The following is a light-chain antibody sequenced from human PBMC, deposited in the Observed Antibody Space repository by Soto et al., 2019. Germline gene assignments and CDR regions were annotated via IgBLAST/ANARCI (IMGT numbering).Light chain of an antibody. V-gene: IGKV3-20*01. CDR2: GAS. Sequence: EIVLTQSPGTLSLSPGERATLSCRASQSVSSSDLAWYQQKPGQAPGLLIYGASSRATGIPDRFSGSGSGTDFTRTISRLEPEDFAVYYCQQYGSSPSMYTFGQGTKLEIK. J-gene: IGKJ2*01. CDR3: QQYGSSPSMYT. CDR1: QSVSSSD.